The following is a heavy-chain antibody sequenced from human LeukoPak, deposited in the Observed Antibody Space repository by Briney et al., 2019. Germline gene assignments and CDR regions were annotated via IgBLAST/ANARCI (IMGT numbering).Heavy chain of an antibody. CDR3: ARNSPPHAYYFDF. Sequence: SETLSLTCTVSGGSISSFYWSWIRQPPGKGLEWIGYIYYSGSTNYNPSLTSRVTISVDTSKNQFSLKLNSVTAADTAIYFCARNSPPHAYYFDFWGQGTLVTVSS. V-gene: IGHV4-59*08. CDR2: IYYSGST. J-gene: IGHJ4*02. D-gene: IGHD2-2*01. CDR1: GGSISSFY.